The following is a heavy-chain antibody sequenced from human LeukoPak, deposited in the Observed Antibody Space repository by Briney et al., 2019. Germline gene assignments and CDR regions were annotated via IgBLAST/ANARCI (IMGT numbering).Heavy chain of an antibody. CDR3: ARAGMYYDILTGYYYYGMDV. Sequence: ASVTVSCKASGYTFTSYGISWVRQAPGQGLEWMGWISAYNGNTNYAQKLQGRVTMTTDTSTSTAYMELRSLRSDDTAVYYCARAGMYYDILTGYYYYGMDVWGQGTTVTVSS. D-gene: IGHD3-9*01. CDR1: GYTFTSYG. V-gene: IGHV1-18*01. J-gene: IGHJ6*02. CDR2: ISAYNGNT.